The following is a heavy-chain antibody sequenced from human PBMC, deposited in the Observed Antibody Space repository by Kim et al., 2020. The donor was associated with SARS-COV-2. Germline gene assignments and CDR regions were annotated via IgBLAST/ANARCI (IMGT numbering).Heavy chain of an antibody. CDR3: ARELTMVRGASDY. CDR1: GGTFSSYA. D-gene: IGHD3-10*01. V-gene: IGHV1-69*04. CDR2: TIPILGIA. J-gene: IGHJ4*02. Sequence: SVKVSCKASGGTFSSYAISWVRQAPGQGLEWMGRTIPILGIANYAQKFQGRVTITADKSTSTAYMELSSLRSEDTAVYYCARELTMVRGASDYWGQGTL.